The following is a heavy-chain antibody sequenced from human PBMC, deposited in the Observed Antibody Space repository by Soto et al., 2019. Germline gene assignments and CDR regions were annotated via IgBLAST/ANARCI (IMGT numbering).Heavy chain of an antibody. CDR1: GGSISSSSYF. D-gene: IGHD1-7*01. J-gene: IGHJ5*02. CDR3: TRLHWNYGFFIRFDP. V-gene: IGHV4-39*01. CDR2: IYHSGTT. Sequence: SETLSLTCTVSGGSISSSSYFWGWIRQPPGKGLEWIGSIYHSGTTYYNPSLKSRVTISVNTSKKQFVLELSPVTAADTAVFYCTRLHWNYGFFIRFDPWGQGTLVTVSS.